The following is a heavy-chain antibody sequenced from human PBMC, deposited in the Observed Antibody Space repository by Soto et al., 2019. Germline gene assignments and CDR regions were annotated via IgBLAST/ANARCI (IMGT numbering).Heavy chain of an antibody. D-gene: IGHD6-13*01. Sequence: GGSLRLSCAASGFTFSDYYMSWIRQAPGKGLKRVSYISSSGSTIYYADSVKGRFTISRDNAKNSLYLQMNSLRAEDTAVYYCASELLAEYSSSWYGQSYGMDVWGQGTTVTVSS. J-gene: IGHJ6*02. V-gene: IGHV3-11*01. CDR2: ISSSGSTI. CDR3: ASELLAEYSSSWYGQSYGMDV. CDR1: GFTFSDYY.